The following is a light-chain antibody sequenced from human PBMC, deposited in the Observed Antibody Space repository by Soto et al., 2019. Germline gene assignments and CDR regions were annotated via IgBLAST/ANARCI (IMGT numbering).Light chain of an antibody. CDR1: QSISTY. Sequence: DIPMTQSPSSLSASVGDRVTITCRASQSISTYLNWYQQKPGKAPNLLIIAASSLQSGVPSRFSGSGSGTDFTLTISGLQPDDFASYYCQQRFTTRPTFGGGTKVEIK. V-gene: IGKV1-39*01. CDR3: QQRFTTRPT. J-gene: IGKJ4*01. CDR2: AAS.